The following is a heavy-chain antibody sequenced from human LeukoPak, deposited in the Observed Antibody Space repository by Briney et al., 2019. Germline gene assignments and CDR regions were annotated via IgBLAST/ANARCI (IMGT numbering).Heavy chain of an antibody. CDR3: AKDFTVTIGGCFDY. V-gene: IGHV3-23*01. CDR2: ISGSSGST. Sequence: GGSLRLSCAASGFTFSSYAMSWVRQAPGKGLEWVSAISGSSGSTNYADSVKGRFTISRDYSKNTLYLQMNSLRAEDTAVYYCAKDFTVTIGGCFDYWGQGTLVTVCS. D-gene: IGHD4-11*01. J-gene: IGHJ4*02. CDR1: GFTFSSYA.